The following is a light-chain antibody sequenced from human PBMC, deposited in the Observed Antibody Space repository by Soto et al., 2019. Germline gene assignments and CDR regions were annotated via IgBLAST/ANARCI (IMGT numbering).Light chain of an antibody. CDR3: HKGSTTPIT. Sequence: DIQMTQSPSSLSASIGDRVTLTCRASQNIGSFLNWYQQKPGEAPRLLVYSAFRIQSGVPSRFNASGSGTDFTLSISSLQPEDFSTYYCHKGSTTPITFGLGTRLEIK. V-gene: IGKV1-39*01. CDR2: SAF. J-gene: IGKJ5*01. CDR1: QNIGSF.